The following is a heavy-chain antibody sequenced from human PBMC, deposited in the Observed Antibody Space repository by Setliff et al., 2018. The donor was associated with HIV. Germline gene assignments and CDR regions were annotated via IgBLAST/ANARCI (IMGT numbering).Heavy chain of an antibody. CDR2: IYHTGST. D-gene: IGHD6-13*01. CDR3: ARDRGRARRRLDPFDL. CDR1: GGSITSSNW. V-gene: IGHV4-4*02. Sequence: SETLSLTCAVSGGSITSSNWWSWIRQSPGKRPEWIGEIYHTGSTNYNPSLKSRVTVSIDRSKNHFSLKLNSVTAADTAVYFCARDRGRARRRLDPFDLWSQGSMVTVSS. J-gene: IGHJ3*01.